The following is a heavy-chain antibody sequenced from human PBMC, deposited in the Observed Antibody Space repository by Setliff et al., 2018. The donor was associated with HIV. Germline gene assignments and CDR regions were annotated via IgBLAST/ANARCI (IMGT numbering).Heavy chain of an antibody. CDR2: ISSSSSYI. V-gene: IGHV3-21*01. D-gene: IGHD2-8*01. CDR3: ARPLLRTNAVYGILGNWFDS. J-gene: IGHJ5*01. Sequence: GGSLRLSCAASGFTFSSYSMNWVRQAPGKGLEWVSSISSSSSYIYYADSVKGRFTISRDNAKNSLYLQMNSLRAEDTAVYYCARPLLRTNAVYGILGNWFDSWGRGTLVTVSS. CDR1: GFTFSSYS.